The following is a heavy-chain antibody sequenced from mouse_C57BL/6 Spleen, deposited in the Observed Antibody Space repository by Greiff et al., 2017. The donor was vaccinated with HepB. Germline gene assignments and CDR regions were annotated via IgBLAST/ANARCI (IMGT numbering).Heavy chain of an antibody. CDR3: ARGSTMVTTGAMDY. V-gene: IGHV1-63*01. CDR2: IYPGGGYT. D-gene: IGHD2-2*01. J-gene: IGHJ4*01. CDR1: GYTFTNYW. Sequence: VQLQQSGAELVRPGTSVKMSCKASGYTFTNYWIGWAKQRPGHGLEWIGDIYPGGGYTNYNEKFKGKATLTADKSSSTAYMQFSSLTSEDSAIYYCARGSTMVTTGAMDYWGQGTSVTVSS.